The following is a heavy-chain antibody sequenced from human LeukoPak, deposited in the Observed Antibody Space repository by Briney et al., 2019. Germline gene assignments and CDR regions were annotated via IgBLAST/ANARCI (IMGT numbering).Heavy chain of an antibody. J-gene: IGHJ6*03. CDR3: ARTTEGYCRGRSCYSYYSSMDV. CDR1: GGSISSYY. V-gene: IGHV4-59*01. Sequence: SETLSLTWTVSGGSISSYYWSWIRQPPGKGLEWIGDIYYSWSTNYNPSLKSRVTISVDTSKNQFSLQLSSVTAADTAVYYCARTTEGYCRGRSCYSYYSSMDVWGKGTTVTVSS. D-gene: IGHD2-15*01. CDR2: IYYSWST.